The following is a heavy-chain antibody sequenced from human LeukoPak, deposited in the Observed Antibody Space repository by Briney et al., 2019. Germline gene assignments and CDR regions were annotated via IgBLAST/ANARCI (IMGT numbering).Heavy chain of an antibody. CDR1: GGSFSGYY. CDR3: ARGGIADRLSR. CDR2: INHSGST. J-gene: IGHJ4*02. D-gene: IGHD6-6*01. V-gene: IGHV4-34*01. Sequence: PSETLSLTCAVYGGSFSGYYWSWIRQPPGKGLEWIGEINHSGSTNYNPSLKSRVTISVDTSRNQFSLKLSSVTAADTAVYYCARGGIADRLSRWGRGTLVTVSS.